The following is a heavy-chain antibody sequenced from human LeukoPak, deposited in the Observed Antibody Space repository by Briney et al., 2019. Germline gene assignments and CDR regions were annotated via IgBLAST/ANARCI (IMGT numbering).Heavy chain of an antibody. CDR1: GGSISSSSYY. CDR3: AIRTFCRGIAAAILLFYYYYYMDV. D-gene: IGHD6-13*01. V-gene: IGHV4-39*07. Sequence: SETLSLTCTVSGGSISSSSYYWGWIRQPPGKGLEWIGSIYYSGSTYYNPSLKSRVTISVDTSKNQFSLKLSSVTAADTAVYYCAIRTFCRGIAAAILLFYYYYYMDVWGKGTTVTISS. CDR2: IYYSGST. J-gene: IGHJ6*03.